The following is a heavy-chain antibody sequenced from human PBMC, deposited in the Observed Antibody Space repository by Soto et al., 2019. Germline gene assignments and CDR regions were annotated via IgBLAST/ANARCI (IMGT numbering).Heavy chain of an antibody. CDR2: INAGNGNT. J-gene: IGHJ4*02. D-gene: IGHD3-16*02. V-gene: IGHV1-3*01. CDR1: GYTFTSYA. CDR3: ARGHYDYIWGSYRPVYFDY. Sequence: GASVKVSCKASGYTFTSYAIHWVRQAPGQRLEWMGWINAGNGNTKYSQKFQGRVTITRDTSASTAYMELSSLRSEDTAVYYCARGHYDYIWGSYRPVYFDYWGQGTLVTVSS.